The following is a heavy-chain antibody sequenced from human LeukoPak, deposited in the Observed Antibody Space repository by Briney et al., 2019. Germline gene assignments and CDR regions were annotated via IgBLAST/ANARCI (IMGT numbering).Heavy chain of an antibody. J-gene: IGHJ4*02. V-gene: IGHV4-59*08. Sequence: SETLSLTCTVSGDSISSYYWSWIRQPPGKGLEWIGYIYYSGSTNYNPSLKSRVTISVDTSKNQFSLKLSSVTAADTAVYYCARLDSSSWTIDYWGQGTLVTVSS. CDR2: IYYSGST. D-gene: IGHD6-13*01. CDR1: GDSISSYY. CDR3: ARLDSSSWTIDY.